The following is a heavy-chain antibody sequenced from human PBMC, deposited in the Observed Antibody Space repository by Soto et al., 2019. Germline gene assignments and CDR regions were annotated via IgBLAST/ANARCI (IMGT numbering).Heavy chain of an antibody. CDR2: ISSSSSYI. J-gene: IGHJ5*02. CDR3: ARDPLGYCSSTSCYPDGWFDP. Sequence: GGSLRLSCAASGFTFSSYSMNWVRQAPGKGLEWVSSISSSSSYIYYADSVKGRFTISRDNAKNSLYLQMNSLRAEDTAVYYCARDPLGYCSSTSCYPDGWFDPWGQGTLVTVSS. V-gene: IGHV3-21*01. D-gene: IGHD2-2*01. CDR1: GFTFSSYS.